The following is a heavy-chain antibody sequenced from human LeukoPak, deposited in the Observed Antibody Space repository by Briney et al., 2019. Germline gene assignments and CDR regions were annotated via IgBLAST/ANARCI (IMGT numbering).Heavy chain of an antibody. CDR3: AKSFEKYSSSSIDYYMDV. Sequence: GGSLRLSCAASGFIFRNYGMHWVRQAPGKGLEWLSLIWHDGSKTYYADSVKGRLTISRDNSRNTLSLQMNSLRVEDTAVYYCAKSFEKYSSSSIDYYMDVWGKGTTVTVSS. CDR1: GFIFRNYG. D-gene: IGHD6-6*01. J-gene: IGHJ6*03. V-gene: IGHV3-33*06. CDR2: IWHDGSKT.